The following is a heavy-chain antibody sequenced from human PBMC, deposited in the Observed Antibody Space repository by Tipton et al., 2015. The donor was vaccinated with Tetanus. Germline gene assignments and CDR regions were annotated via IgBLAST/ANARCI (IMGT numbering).Heavy chain of an antibody. Sequence: TLSLTCTVPGGSVRSGDYSWNWIRQPPGKGLEWLAYVSYSGRTNSNYSLKSRITISQDTSKNQFSLKLSSVTAADTAVYYCARGTGDYWGQGTLVTVSS. V-gene: IGHV4-61*08. CDR2: VSYSGRT. J-gene: IGHJ4*02. D-gene: IGHD1-14*01. CDR1: GGSVRSGDYS. CDR3: ARGTGDY.